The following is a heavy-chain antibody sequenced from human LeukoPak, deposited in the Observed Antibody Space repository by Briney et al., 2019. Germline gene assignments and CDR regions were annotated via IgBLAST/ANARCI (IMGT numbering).Heavy chain of an antibody. CDR3: ARGRSSYGDYLGIASDAFDI. V-gene: IGHV4-4*07. D-gene: IGHD4-17*01. J-gene: IGHJ3*02. CDR1: GGSISSYY. Sequence: KPSETLSLTCTVSGGSISSYYWSWIRQPAGKGLEWIGRIYTGGSTNYTPSLKSRVTMSVDTSKNQFSLKLSSVTAADTAVYYCARGRSSYGDYLGIASDAFDIWGQGTMVTVSS. CDR2: IYTGGST.